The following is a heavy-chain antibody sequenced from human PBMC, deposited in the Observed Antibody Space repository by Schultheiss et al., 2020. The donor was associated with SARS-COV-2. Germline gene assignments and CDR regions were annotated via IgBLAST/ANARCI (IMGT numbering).Heavy chain of an antibody. CDR3: TTDLMVIVY. CDR2: ISYDGSNK. V-gene: IGHV3-30*03. J-gene: IGHJ4*02. CDR1: GFTFRPFW. D-gene: IGHD3-16*02. Sequence: GGSLRLSCVASGFTFRPFWMHWVRQRPGKGLEWVAVISYDGSNKYYADSVKGRFTISRDNSKNTLYLQMNSLRAEDTAVYYCTTDLMVIVYWGQGTLVTVSS.